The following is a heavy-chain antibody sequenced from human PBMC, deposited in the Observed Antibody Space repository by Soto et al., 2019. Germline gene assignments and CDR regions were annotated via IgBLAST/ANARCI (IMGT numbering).Heavy chain of an antibody. V-gene: IGHV3-30-3*01. CDR3: ARGNLAV. D-gene: IGHD1-7*01. J-gene: IGHJ6*02. CDR1: AFTLSKFV. Sequence: QVQVVESGGGVVQPGKSLRLSCAASAFTLSKFVMHWVRQAPGRGLEWVAVTSNDGSNTFYADSVKGRFTISSNNSKNSVYLQMNSLKTEDTAVYYCARGNLAVWGQGTTVTVTS. CDR2: TSNDGSNT.